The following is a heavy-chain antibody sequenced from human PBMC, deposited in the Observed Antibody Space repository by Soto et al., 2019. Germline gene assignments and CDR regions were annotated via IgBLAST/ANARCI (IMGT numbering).Heavy chain of an antibody. CDR2: ITGSGDRT. J-gene: IGHJ5*02. V-gene: IGHV3-23*01. Sequence: EVQLLESGGGLVQPGGSLRLSCAASGFNFSNYGVSWVRQAPGKGLECVSGITGSGDRTSYADSVKGRFTVSRDNSKKTLSLEMNSLRVESMAIYYCAKGYSGGWHSSLSSWGQGTLVIVSS. CDR3: AKGYSGGWHSSLSS. D-gene: IGHD5-18*01. CDR1: GFNFSNYG.